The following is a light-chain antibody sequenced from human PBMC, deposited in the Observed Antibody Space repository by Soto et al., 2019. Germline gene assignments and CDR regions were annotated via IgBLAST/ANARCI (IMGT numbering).Light chain of an antibody. CDR1: QSLLHRNGYNY. Sequence: DILMTQSPLSLPVTPGEPASISCRSSQSLLHRNGYNYLDWYLQKPGQSPQLLIYLGSNRASGVPDRFSGSGSGTDFTLEISRVESEDVGVYYCMQALQTPLTFGGGTKVDIK. CDR3: MQALQTPLT. J-gene: IGKJ4*01. CDR2: LGS. V-gene: IGKV2-28*01.